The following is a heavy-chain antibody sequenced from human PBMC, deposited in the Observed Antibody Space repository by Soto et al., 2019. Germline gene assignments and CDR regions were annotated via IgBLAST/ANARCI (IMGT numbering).Heavy chain of an antibody. V-gene: IGHV3-30*18. CDR3: ANRNYYGSGSEDY. CDR1: GFTFSSYG. J-gene: IGHJ4*02. CDR2: ISYDGSNK. Sequence: QVQLVESGGGVVQPGRSLRLSCAASGFTFSSYGMHWVRQAPGKGLEWVAVISYDGSNKYYADSVKGRFTISRDNSKNTLYLQRNSLRAEDTAVYYCANRNYYGSGSEDYWGQGTLVTVSS. D-gene: IGHD3-10*01.